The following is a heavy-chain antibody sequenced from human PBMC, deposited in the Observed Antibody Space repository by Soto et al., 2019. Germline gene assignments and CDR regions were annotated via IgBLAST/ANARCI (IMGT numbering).Heavy chain of an antibody. Sequence: GGSLRLSCAASGFTFSSYGMHWVRQAPGKGLEWVAVISYDGSNKYYADSVKGRFTISRDNSKNMLYLQMNSLRAEDTAVYYCASLGIAVAGSSDYWGQGTLVTVS. CDR2: ISYDGSNK. CDR3: ASLGIAVAGSSDY. J-gene: IGHJ4*02. D-gene: IGHD6-19*01. V-gene: IGHV3-30*03. CDR1: GFTFSSYG.